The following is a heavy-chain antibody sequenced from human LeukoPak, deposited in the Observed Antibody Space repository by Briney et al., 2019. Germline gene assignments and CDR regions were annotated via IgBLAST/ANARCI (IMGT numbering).Heavy chain of an antibody. J-gene: IGHJ6*03. V-gene: IGHV4-59*08. D-gene: IGHD6-13*01. Sequence: SETLSLTCTVSGGSISSYYWSWIRQPPGKGLEWIGYIYYSGSTNYNPSLKSRVTISVDTSKNQFSLKLSSVTAADTAVYYCARGKQTSYYYYMDVWGKGTTVTVSS. CDR1: GGSISSYY. CDR3: ARGKQTSYYYYMDV. CDR2: IYYSGST.